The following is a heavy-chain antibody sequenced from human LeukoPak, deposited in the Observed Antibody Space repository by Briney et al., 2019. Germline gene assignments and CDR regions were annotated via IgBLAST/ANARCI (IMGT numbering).Heavy chain of an antibody. D-gene: IGHD6-13*01. CDR3: ACSSWEAFDI. CDR2: MNPNSGNT. V-gene: IGHV1-8*01. Sequence: ASVTVSCKASGYTFTSYDINWVRQATGQGLEWMGWMNPNSGNTGYAQKFQGRVTMTRNTSISIAYMELSSLRSEDTAVYYCACSSWEAFDIWGQGQWSPSLQ. CDR1: GYTFTSYD. J-gene: IGHJ3*02.